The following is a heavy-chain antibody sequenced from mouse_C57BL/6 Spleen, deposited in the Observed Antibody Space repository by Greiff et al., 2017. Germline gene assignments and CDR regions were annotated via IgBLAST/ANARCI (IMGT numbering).Heavy chain of an antibody. CDR1: GFTFSSYA. CDR2: ISSGGDYI. V-gene: IGHV5-9-1*02. Sequence: EVNLVESGEGLVKPGGSLKLSCAASGFTFSSYAMSWVRQTPEKRLEWVAYISSGGDYIYYADTVKGRFTISRDNARNTLYLQMSSLKSEDTAMYYCTRAPGTSYWYFDVWGTGTTVTVSS. D-gene: IGHD1-1*01. J-gene: IGHJ1*03. CDR3: TRAPGTSYWYFDV.